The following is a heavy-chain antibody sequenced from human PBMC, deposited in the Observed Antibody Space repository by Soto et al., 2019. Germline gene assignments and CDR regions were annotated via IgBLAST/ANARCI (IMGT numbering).Heavy chain of an antibody. V-gene: IGHV1-8*02. D-gene: IGHD5-12*01. J-gene: IGHJ6*03. Sequence: ASVKVSCKASGYTFTGYYMHWVRQAPGQGLEWMGWINPNSGNTGYAQKFQGRVTMTRNTSISTAYMELSSLRSEDTAVYYCARVLVVGQYNGYGYYYYYYMDVWGKGTKVTVSS. CDR2: INPNSGNT. CDR1: GYTFTGYY. CDR3: ARVLVVGQYNGYGYYYYYYMDV.